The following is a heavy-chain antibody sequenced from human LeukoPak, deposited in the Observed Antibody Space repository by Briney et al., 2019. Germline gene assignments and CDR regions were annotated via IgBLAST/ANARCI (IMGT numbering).Heavy chain of an antibody. CDR2: IYTSGST. CDR3: ARDQLYGSYYYYYMDV. CDR1: GGSISSGRYY. V-gene: IGHV4-61*02. D-gene: IGHD4-17*01. Sequence: SETLSLTCTVSGGSISSGRYYWSWIRQPAGKGLEWIGRIYTSGSTNYNPSLKSRVTISVDTSRNQFSLRLSSVTAADTAVYYCARDQLYGSYYYYYMDVWGKGTTVTVSS. J-gene: IGHJ6*03.